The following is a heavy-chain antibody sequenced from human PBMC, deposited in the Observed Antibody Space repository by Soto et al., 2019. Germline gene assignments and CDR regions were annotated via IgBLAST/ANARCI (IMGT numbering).Heavy chain of an antibody. J-gene: IGHJ2*01. CDR1: GDSISRSANY. D-gene: IGHD3-16*02. V-gene: IGHV4-39*01. CDR3: AKHPFNSLVTPYWYFDV. Sequence: QLQLQESGPGLVKASETLSLTCSVSGDSISRSANYWGWVRHSPGRGLEWIGSFYYSGKTYFNQSLRSRVSFSADTSKNQLSLRLTSVTAADTARYFCAKHPFNSLVTPYWYFDVWGRGTLVTVST. CDR2: FYYSGKT.